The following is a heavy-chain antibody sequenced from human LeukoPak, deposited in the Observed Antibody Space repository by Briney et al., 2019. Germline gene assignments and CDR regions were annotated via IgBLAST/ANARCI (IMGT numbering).Heavy chain of an antibody. Sequence: ASVKVSCKASGYTFTSFGISWVRQAPGQGPEWMGWISGYNGNTKYAQKFQGTVTMTTDTSTSTAYMELRSRRFDDTAVYYCARDNGDYWFDYWGQGTLVPVSS. V-gene: IGHV1-18*01. CDR3: ARDNGDYWFDY. D-gene: IGHD4-17*01. CDR1: GYTFTSFG. CDR2: ISGYNGNT. J-gene: IGHJ4*02.